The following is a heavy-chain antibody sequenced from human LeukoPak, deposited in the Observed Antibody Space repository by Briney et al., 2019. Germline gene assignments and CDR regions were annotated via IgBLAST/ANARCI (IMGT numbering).Heavy chain of an antibody. CDR1: VGSISSSF. CDR3: ARDRRWEALHGFDI. V-gene: IGHV4-59*13. J-gene: IGHJ3*02. D-gene: IGHD1-26*01. CDR2: AHYSEST. Sequence: SETLSLTCTVSVGSISSSFWSWIRQPPGKGLEWIAYAHYSESTNYNPSLKSRVTISLDTSKNQFSLKLTSVTAADTAVYYCARDRRWEALHGFDIWGQGTMVTVSS.